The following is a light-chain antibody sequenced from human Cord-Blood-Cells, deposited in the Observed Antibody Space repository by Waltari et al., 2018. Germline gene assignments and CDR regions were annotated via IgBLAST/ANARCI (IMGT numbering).Light chain of an antibody. V-gene: IGLV2-14*01. CDR3: SSYTSSSTLWV. CDR1: SSDVGGYNY. CDR2: EVS. J-gene: IGLJ3*02. Sequence: QSALTQPASVSGSPGQSITISCTGTSSDVGGYNYVSWYQQHPGKAPKLMIYEVSNRPAGGSNRFSGSKSGNTASLTSSGLQAEDEADYYCSSYTSSSTLWVFGGGTKLTVL.